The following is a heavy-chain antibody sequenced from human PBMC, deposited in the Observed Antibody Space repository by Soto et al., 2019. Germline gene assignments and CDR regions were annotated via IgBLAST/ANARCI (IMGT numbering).Heavy chain of an antibody. CDR2: LWSAGNT. CDR3: AREAPMDV. CDR1: GFTVSSKY. V-gene: IGHV3-53*01. Sequence: GGSRRLSWVASGFTVSSKYMSWVRQAPGKGLEWVSVLWSAGNTYYADSVRGRFTISRDSSKNTLYLEMSSLRADDTAVYYCAREAPMDVWGQGTTVTVYS. J-gene: IGHJ6*02.